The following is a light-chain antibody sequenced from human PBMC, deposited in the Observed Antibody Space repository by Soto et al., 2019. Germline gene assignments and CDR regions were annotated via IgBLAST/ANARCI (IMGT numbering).Light chain of an antibody. CDR2: MIS. CDR1: QSLVHRDGNTY. Sequence: EIVMTQTPLSSRVTLGQPAPISCRSSQSLVHRDGNTYLSWLHQRPGQPPRLLIYMISDRFSGVPDRFSGSGAGTDFTLKISRVEAEDVGVYYCMQATQPYTFGQGTKLEIE. CDR3: MQATQPYT. J-gene: IGKJ2*01. V-gene: IGKV2-24*01.